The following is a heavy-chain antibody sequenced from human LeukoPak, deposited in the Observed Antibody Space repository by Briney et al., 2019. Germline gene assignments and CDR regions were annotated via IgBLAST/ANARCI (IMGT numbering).Heavy chain of an antibody. J-gene: IGHJ6*03. V-gene: IGHV3-20*01. Sequence: GGSLRLSCAASGFTFDDYGMNWVRQAPGKGLEWISGIHWNGDTTNYAASVEGRLTISRDNAKNSLYLQMNSLRAEDTVLYHSANGIRYYYYYYMDVWGKGTTVTVSS. CDR2: IHWNGDTT. D-gene: IGHD3-9*01. CDR3: ANGIRYYYYYYMDV. CDR1: GFTFDDYG.